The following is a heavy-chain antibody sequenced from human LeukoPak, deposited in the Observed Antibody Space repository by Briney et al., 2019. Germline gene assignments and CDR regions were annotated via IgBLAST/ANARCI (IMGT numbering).Heavy chain of an antibody. Sequence: SQTLSLTCTVSGGSISSGGYYWSWIRQPPGKGLEWIGCIYHNGSTYYNPSLKSRVTISVDRSKNQFSLKLSSVTAADTAVYYCARSGGSPTSAFDIWGQGTMVTVSS. J-gene: IGHJ3*02. D-gene: IGHD1-26*01. CDR2: IYHNGST. CDR1: GGSISSGGYY. V-gene: IGHV4-30-2*01. CDR3: ARSGGSPTSAFDI.